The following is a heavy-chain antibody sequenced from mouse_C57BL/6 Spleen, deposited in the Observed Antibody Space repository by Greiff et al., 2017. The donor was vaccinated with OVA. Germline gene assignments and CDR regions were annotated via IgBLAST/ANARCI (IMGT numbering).Heavy chain of an antibody. J-gene: IGHJ2*01. CDR2: INPSNGGT. Sequence: QVQLQQSGPELVKPGASVKLSCKASGYTFTSYWMHWVKQRPGQGLEWIGNINPSNGGTNYNEKFKSKATLTVDKSSSTAYMQLSSLTSEDSAVYYCARSGGYSPSYYFDYWGQGTTLTVSS. V-gene: IGHV1-53*01. CDR1: GYTFTSYW. D-gene: IGHD2-2*01. CDR3: ARSGGYSPSYYFDY.